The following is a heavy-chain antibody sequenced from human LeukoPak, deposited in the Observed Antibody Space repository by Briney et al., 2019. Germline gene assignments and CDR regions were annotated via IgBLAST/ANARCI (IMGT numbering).Heavy chain of an antibody. CDR1: GFTFSSYA. CDR2: ISGSGGST. J-gene: IGHJ6*03. V-gene: IGHV3-23*01. D-gene: IGHD3-3*01. CDR3: AKVYDFWTGGYYMDV. Sequence: GGSLRLSCAASGFTFSSYAMSWVRQAPGKGLEWVSAISGSGGSTYYADSVKGRFTISRDNSKNTLYLQMNSLRAEDTAVYYCAKVYDFWTGGYYMDVWGKGTTVTVSS.